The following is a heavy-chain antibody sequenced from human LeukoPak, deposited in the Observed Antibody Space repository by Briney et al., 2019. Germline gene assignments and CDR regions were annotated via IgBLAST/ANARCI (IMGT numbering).Heavy chain of an antibody. D-gene: IGHD6-13*01. V-gene: IGHV3-9*01. CDR1: GFTYDDYA. CDR3: ARIAGIAAASNHGGY. Sequence: GGSLSLSCAASGFTYDDYAMHGAREAPGKALEWVSGISWNSGSIGYADSVKGRFTISRDNAKNSLYLQMNSLRAEDTALYYCARIAGIAAASNHGGYWGQGTLVTVSS. J-gene: IGHJ4*02. CDR2: ISWNSGSI.